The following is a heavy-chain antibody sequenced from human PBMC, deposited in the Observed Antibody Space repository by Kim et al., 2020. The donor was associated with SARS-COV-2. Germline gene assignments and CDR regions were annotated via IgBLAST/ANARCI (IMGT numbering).Heavy chain of an antibody. CDR1: GDSMTNYY. CDR3: ARLGYCGGGSCYFEH. Sequence: SETLSLTCTVSGDSMTNYYWSWIRQPPGRGLEWIAYIYYNGNTNYHPSLKSRVTISLDTSKSQFSLKLTSVTSADTAVYYCARLGYCGGGSCYFEHWGLGTLVTVSS. J-gene: IGHJ4*02. D-gene: IGHD2-15*01. CDR2: IYYNGNT. V-gene: IGHV4-59*01.